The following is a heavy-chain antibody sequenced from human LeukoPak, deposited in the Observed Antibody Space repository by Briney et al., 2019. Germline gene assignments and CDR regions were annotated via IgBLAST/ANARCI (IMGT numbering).Heavy chain of an antibody. D-gene: IGHD5-18*01. CDR1: GYTFTGYY. CDR3: AHVDTAMDTYYYYGMDV. V-gene: IGHV1-2*02. Sequence: GASVKVSCKASGYTFTGYYMHWVRQAPGQGLEWMGWINPNSGGTNYAQKFQGRVTMTRDTSISTAYMELSRLRSDDTAVYYCAHVDTAMDTYYYYGMDVWGQGTTVTVSS. J-gene: IGHJ6*02. CDR2: INPNSGGT.